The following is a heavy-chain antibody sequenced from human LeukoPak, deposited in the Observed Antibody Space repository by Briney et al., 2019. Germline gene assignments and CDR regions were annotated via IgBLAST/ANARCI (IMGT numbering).Heavy chain of an antibody. V-gene: IGHV3-23*01. J-gene: IGHJ3*01. CDR1: GFTFSSYG. D-gene: IGHD1-26*01. CDR3: AKAFRIVGIGNPDDAFDV. CDR2: IAGTGGST. Sequence: PGGSLRLSCAASGFTFSSYGMHWVRQAPGKGLEWVSSIAGTGGSTYYADSVKGRFTLSRDNSENTLYLQLNSLRAEDSGIYYCAKAFRIVGIGNPDDAFDVWGQGTVVTAS.